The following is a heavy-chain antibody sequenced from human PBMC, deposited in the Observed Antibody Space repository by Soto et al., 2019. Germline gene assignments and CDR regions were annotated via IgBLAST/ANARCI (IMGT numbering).Heavy chain of an antibody. CDR3: ARATIAARPIFFDY. V-gene: IGHV1-2*04. J-gene: IGHJ4*02. D-gene: IGHD6-6*01. CDR2: INPNSGGT. CDR1: GYTFTGYY. Sequence: GASVKVSCKASGYTFTGYYMHWVRQAPGQGLEWMGWINPNSGGTNYAQKFQGWVTMTRDTSISTAYMELSRLRSDDTAVYYCARATIAARPIFFDYWGQGTLVTV.